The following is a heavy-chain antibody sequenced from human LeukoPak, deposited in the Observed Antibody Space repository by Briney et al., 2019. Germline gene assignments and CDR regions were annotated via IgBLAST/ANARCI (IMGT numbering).Heavy chain of an antibody. J-gene: IGHJ6*02. Sequence: GGSLRLFCAASGFTFSSYEMNWVRQAPGKGLEWVSYISSSGSTIYYADSVKGQFTISRDNAKNSLYLQMNSLRAEDTAVYYCARDADYAYGMDVWGQGTTVTVSS. CDR3: ARDADYAYGMDV. V-gene: IGHV3-48*03. CDR1: GFTFSSYE. CDR2: ISSSGSTI. D-gene: IGHD4-17*01.